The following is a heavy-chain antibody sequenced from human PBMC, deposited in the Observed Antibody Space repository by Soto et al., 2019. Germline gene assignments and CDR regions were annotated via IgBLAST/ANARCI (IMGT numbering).Heavy chain of an antibody. D-gene: IGHD5-18*01. CDR2: ISSSGSTV. CDR3: ARCRGYSYGYGDY. Sequence: EVQLVESGGGLVQPGGSLRLSCAASGFTFSSYSMNWVRQAPGKGLEWVSYISSSGSTVDYEDSVKGRFTISRDNAKNSLYLEMNSLRDEDKAVYYCARCRGYSYGYGDYWGQGTLVTVSS. CDR1: GFTFSSYS. J-gene: IGHJ4*02. V-gene: IGHV3-48*02.